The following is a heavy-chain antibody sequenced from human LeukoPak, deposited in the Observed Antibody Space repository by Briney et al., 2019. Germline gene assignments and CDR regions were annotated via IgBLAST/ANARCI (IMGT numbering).Heavy chain of an antibody. CDR3: ARTPENWNYPGLDY. V-gene: IGHV4-34*01. CDR2: INHSGNA. CDR1: GGSFSGYY. D-gene: IGHD1-7*01. Sequence: PSETLSLTCAVSGGSFSGYYWTWIRQPPGKGLEWIGEINHSGNANYNPSLKSRVTISVNTSKNQFSLKLSSVTAADTAVYYCARTPENWNYPGLDYWGQGTLVTVSS. J-gene: IGHJ4*02.